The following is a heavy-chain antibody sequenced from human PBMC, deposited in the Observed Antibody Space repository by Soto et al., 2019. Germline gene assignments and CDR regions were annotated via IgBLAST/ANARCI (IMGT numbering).Heavy chain of an antibody. CDR3: ASGHQQLDH. CDR2: IYTSGSR. Sequence: EVQLVESGGTLVQPGGSLRLSCAASGFNVNSNFMSWVRQAPGKGLEWVSTIYTSGSRYYLDSVKARFTISRDNSKNTLYLQMDSLRGEDTAVYYCASGHQQLDHWGQGTLVTVSS. J-gene: IGHJ4*02. CDR1: GFNVNSNF. V-gene: IGHV3-66*01. D-gene: IGHD6-13*01.